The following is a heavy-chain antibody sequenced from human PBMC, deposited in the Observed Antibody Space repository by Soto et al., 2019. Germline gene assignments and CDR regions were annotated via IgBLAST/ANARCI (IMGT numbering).Heavy chain of an antibody. V-gene: IGHV4-34*01. D-gene: IGHD1-1*01. CDR2: MSHSGGT. Sequence: SETLSLTCAVNGGSVNSGNYYWSWIRQPPGKGLEWIGEMSHSGGTHFNPSLKSRVTISVDTSKNQFSLKMSSVTAADTALYYCARVERGTATTVVDAFDIWGPGTMVTVSS. CDR1: GGSVNSGNYY. CDR3: ARVERGTATTVVDAFDI. J-gene: IGHJ3*02.